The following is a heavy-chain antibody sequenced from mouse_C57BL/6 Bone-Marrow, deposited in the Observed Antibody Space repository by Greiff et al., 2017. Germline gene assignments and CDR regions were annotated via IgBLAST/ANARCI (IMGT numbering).Heavy chain of an antibody. Sequence: EVQLQQSGPGLVKPSQSLSLTCSVTGYSITSGYYWNWIRQFPGNKLEWMGYISYDGSNNYNPSLKNRISITRDTSKNQFFLKLNSVTTEATATYYCARGKRAMDYWGQGTSVTVSS. CDR2: ISYDGSN. CDR1: GYSITSGYY. J-gene: IGHJ4*01. CDR3: ARGKRAMDY. V-gene: IGHV3-6*01.